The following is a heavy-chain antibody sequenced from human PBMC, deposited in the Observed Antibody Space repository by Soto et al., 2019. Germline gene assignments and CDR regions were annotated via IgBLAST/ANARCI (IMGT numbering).Heavy chain of an antibody. J-gene: IGHJ4*02. CDR1: GGSISSYY. V-gene: IGHV4-59*01. D-gene: IGHD3-9*01. Sequence: SETLSLTCTVSGGSISSYYWSWIRQPPGKGLEWIGYIYYSGSTNYNPSLKSRVTISVDTSKNQFSLKLSSVTAADTAVYYCARVFNDILTGDSFDYWGQGTLVTVSS. CDR2: IYYSGST. CDR3: ARVFNDILTGDSFDY.